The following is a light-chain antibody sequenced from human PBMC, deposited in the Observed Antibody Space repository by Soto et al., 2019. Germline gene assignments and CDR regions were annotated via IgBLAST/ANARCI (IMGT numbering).Light chain of an antibody. Sequence: EIVLTQSPGTLSLSPGERATLSCRASQSVRSNHLAWYQQKPGQAPRLLIYGTSSMATGIPDRFSGSGSGTEFTLSISRLEPEDFALYYCQQYCSSPPYTFGQGTRLEIK. V-gene: IGKV3-20*01. CDR2: GTS. CDR1: QSVRSNH. J-gene: IGKJ2*01. CDR3: QQYCSSPPYT.